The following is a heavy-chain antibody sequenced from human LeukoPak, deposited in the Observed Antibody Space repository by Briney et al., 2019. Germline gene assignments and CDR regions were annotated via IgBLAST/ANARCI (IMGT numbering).Heavy chain of an antibody. CDR2: IYPGDSDT. J-gene: IGHJ4*02. CDR3: ARPPAGSGVYYSFDY. Sequence: GESLKISCKGSGYNFTSYWLVWVRQMPGKGLEWMGVIYPGDSDTRYSPSFQGQVTMSADKSITTAYLQWSSLTASDTAMYYCARPPAGSGVYYSFDYWGQGTLVTVSS. V-gene: IGHV5-51*01. D-gene: IGHD6-25*01. CDR1: GYNFTSYW.